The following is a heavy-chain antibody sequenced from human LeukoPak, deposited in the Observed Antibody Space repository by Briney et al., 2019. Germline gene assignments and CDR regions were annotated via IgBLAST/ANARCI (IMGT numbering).Heavy chain of an antibody. D-gene: IGHD2-2*01. CDR1: GYSFSSASF. Sequence: SETLSLTCAVTGYSFSSASFWAWIRQPPGKGLEWLASIFNNGDSYYNPSLRSRVTTSVDTSTNQYSLRLNSVTAADTAVYYCARDSLRQPAAVAHWFAPWGQGTLVTVSS. CDR3: ARDSLRQPAAVAHWFAP. V-gene: IGHV4-38-2*02. J-gene: IGHJ5*02. CDR2: IFNNGDS.